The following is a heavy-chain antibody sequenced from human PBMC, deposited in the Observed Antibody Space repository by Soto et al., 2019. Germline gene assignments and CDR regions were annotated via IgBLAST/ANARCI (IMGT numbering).Heavy chain of an antibody. CDR1: GFTFDDYA. CDR2: ISWNSGII. J-gene: IGHJ4*02. V-gene: IGHV3-9*01. Sequence: GGSLRLSGAASGFTFDDYAMHWVRQAPGKGLEWVSGISWNSGIIGYARSLKGRFTISRDNAKTSLYLQMNSLRAEDTALDYCAKVRGKGGDYFFGLDYWGQGTLVTVSS. D-gene: IGHD4-17*01. CDR3: AKVRGKGGDYFFGLDY.